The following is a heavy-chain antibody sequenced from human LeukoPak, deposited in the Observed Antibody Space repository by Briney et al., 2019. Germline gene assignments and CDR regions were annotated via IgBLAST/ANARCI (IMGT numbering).Heavy chain of an antibody. CDR1: GYTFTSYC. V-gene: IGHV1-18*01. CDR3: AKDDPKTLVGADY. Sequence: ASVKVSCKASGYTFTSYCISWVRQAPGQGLEGMGWISAYNGNTNYAQKLQGRVTMTTDTSTSTAYMELRSLRSNDTAVYYCAKDDPKTLVGADYWGQGALVTASS. D-gene: IGHD1-26*01. CDR2: ISAYNGNT. J-gene: IGHJ4*02.